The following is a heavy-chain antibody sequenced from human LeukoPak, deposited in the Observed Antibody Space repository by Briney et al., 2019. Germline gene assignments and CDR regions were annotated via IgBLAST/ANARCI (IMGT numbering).Heavy chain of an antibody. CDR1: GFTFSSYE. CDR3: LLGSSGWQHPDHSDY. V-gene: IGHV3-48*03. CDR2: ISSSGSTI. D-gene: IGHD6-19*01. Sequence: GGSLRHSCAASGFTFSSYEMNWVRQAPGKGLEWVSYISSSGSTIYYADSVKGRFTISRDNAKNSLYLQMNSLRAEDTAVYYCLLGSSGWQHPDHSDYWGQGTLVTVSS. J-gene: IGHJ4*02.